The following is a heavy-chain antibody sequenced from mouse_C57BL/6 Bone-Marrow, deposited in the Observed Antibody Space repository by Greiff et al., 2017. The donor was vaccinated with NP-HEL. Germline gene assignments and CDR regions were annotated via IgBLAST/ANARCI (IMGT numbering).Heavy chain of an antibody. Sequence: QLQQPGAELVKPGASVKLSCKASGYTFTSYWMHWVKQRPGQGLEWIGMIHPNSGSTNYNEKFKSKATLTVDKSSSTAYMQLSSLTSEDSAVYYCARRMGTGSYSWFAYWGQGTLVTVSA. CDR1: GYTFTSYW. D-gene: IGHD2-10*01. J-gene: IGHJ3*01. CDR2: IHPNSGST. CDR3: ARRMGTGSYSWFAY. V-gene: IGHV1-64*01.